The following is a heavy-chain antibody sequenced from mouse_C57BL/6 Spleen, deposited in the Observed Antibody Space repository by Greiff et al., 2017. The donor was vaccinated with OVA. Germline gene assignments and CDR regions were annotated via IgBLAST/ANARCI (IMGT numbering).Heavy chain of an antibody. Sequence: QVQLQQSGAELMKPGASVKLSCKATGYTFTGYWIAWVKQRPGHGLEWIGEILPGSGSTNYNEKFKGKATFTADTSSNTAYMQLSSLTTEDSAIDYCAGRDCYYGSFYAMDYWGQGTSVTVSS. CDR2: ILPGSGST. J-gene: IGHJ4*01. CDR3: AGRDCYYGSFYAMDY. D-gene: IGHD1-1*01. CDR1: GYTFTGYW. V-gene: IGHV1-9*01.